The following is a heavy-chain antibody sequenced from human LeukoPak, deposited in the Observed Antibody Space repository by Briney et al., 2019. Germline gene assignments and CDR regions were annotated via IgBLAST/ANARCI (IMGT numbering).Heavy chain of an antibody. V-gene: IGHV3-33*01. D-gene: IGHD2-15*01. CDR2: LWLDGGNK. Sequence: PGGSLRLSCAASGFTLRSYGMHWVRQAPGKWREWVGILWLDGGNKYYADSVKGRFTISRENCRNTLYLQMNRLRAEDTAVYYCARDLSGGGSCPDFWEEGTLVTVSS. CDR3: ARDLSGGGSCPDF. J-gene: IGHJ4*02. CDR1: GFTLRSYG.